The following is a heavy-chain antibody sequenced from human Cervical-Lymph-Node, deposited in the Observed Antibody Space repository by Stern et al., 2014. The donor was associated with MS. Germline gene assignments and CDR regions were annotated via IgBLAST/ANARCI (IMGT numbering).Heavy chain of an antibody. V-gene: IGHV3-30*18. D-gene: IGHD3-22*01. CDR2: ISYDGSHK. CDR3: AKDSEYDSSGYFDY. CDR1: GLSFSSYG. J-gene: IGHJ4*02. Sequence: VQLVESGGGVVQPGRSLRLSCAASGLSFSSYGMHWVRQAPGKGLEWVAGISYDGSHKYYADSMEGRFTISRDNSKNTLYLQMSSLRTDDAAVYYCAKDSEYDSSGYFDYWGQGTLVTVSS.